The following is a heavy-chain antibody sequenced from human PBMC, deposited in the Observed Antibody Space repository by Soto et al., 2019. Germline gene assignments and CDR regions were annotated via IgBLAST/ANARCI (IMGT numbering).Heavy chain of an antibody. Sequence: ASVKVSCKASGYTFTSYAMHWVRQAPGQRLEWMGWINAGNGNTKYSQKFQGRVTITRDTSASTVYMELSSLRSEDTAVYYCARDRAVVRGVISHYYYYGMDVWGQGTTVTVSS. J-gene: IGHJ6*02. CDR3: ARDRAVVRGVISHYYYYGMDV. CDR2: INAGNGNT. D-gene: IGHD3-10*01. V-gene: IGHV1-3*01. CDR1: GYTFTSYA.